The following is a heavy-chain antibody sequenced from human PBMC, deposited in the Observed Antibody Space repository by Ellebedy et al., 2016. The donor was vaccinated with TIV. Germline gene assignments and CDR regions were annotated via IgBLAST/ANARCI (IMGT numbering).Heavy chain of an antibody. Sequence: GESLKISCSGSGFTFSTYAMHWVRQAPGKGLEYVSAINGNGGSAFYADSVKGRFTVSRDNSKNTMFLQMSSLRAEDTALYYCAVVAGSWYFDLWGRGTLVTVSS. CDR2: INGNGGSA. J-gene: IGHJ2*01. V-gene: IGHV3-64D*09. CDR1: GFTFSTYA. CDR3: AVVAGSWYFDL. D-gene: IGHD6-19*01.